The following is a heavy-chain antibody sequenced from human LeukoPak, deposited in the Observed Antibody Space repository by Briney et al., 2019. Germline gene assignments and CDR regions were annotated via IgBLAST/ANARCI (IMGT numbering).Heavy chain of an antibody. CDR1: GGTFSSDI. V-gene: IGHV1-69*06. CDR2: IIPIFSTT. J-gene: IGHJ3*02. D-gene: IGHD2-8*01. CDR3: ARRYCTNGVCYHDRGAFDI. Sequence: SVKVSCKTSGGTFSSDIISWVRQAPGQGLEWMGEIIPIFSTTNYAQKFQGRVTITADKSTSTAHMELSSLRSEDTAMYYCARRYCTNGVCYHDRGAFDIWGQGTMVTVSS.